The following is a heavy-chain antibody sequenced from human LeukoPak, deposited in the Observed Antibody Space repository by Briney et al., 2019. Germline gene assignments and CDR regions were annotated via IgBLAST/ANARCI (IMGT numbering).Heavy chain of an antibody. CDR1: GFPFSTNA. CDR2: ISGSGFTT. J-gene: IGHJ4*02. D-gene: IGHD3-3*01. Sequence: GGSLRLSCAASGFPFSTNAMPWVRKAPGKGLDWVSAISGSGFTTYYADYVKGRFTISRDNSRNTLYLQMNSLRAEDTAVYYCAKAYYGDYYDYWGQGTLVTVS. V-gene: IGHV3-23*01. CDR3: AKAYYGDYYDY.